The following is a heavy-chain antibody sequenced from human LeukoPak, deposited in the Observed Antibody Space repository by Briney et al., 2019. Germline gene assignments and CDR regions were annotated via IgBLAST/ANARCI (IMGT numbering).Heavy chain of an antibody. CDR3: SLTTDPTYYYYYNMDV. D-gene: IGHD4/OR15-4a*01. Sequence: SVKVSCKASGGTFSSYAISWVRQAPGQGLEWMGGIIPIFGTATYAQKFQGRVTITTDESTSTAYMELSSLRSEDTAVYYCSLTTDPTYYYYYNMDVWGKGTTVTVSS. J-gene: IGHJ6*03. V-gene: IGHV1-69*05. CDR2: IIPIFGTA. CDR1: GGTFSSYA.